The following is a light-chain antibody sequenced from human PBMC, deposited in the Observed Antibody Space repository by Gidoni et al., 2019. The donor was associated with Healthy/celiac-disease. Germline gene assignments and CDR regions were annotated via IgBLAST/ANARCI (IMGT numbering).Light chain of an antibody. Sequence: YELTQPPSVSVSPGQAASITCSGDKLGDKYACWYQQKPGQSPVLVIYQDSKRPSGIPERFSGSNSGNTATLTISGTQAMDEADYYCQAWDSSTVVFGGGTKLTVL. V-gene: IGLV3-1*01. J-gene: IGLJ2*01. CDR3: QAWDSSTVV. CDR2: QDS. CDR1: KLGDKY.